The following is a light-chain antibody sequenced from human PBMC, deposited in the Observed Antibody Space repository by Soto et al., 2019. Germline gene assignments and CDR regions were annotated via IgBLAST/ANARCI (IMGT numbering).Light chain of an antibody. J-gene: IGLJ1*01. CDR2: DIH. CDR1: SSDVGNYIF. Sequence: QSVLTQPASVSGSPGQSITISCSGTSSDVGNYIFVSCYRQHPGNAPKLMIYDIHSRPGGVSHRFSCSKAGNTASLTISGLQAEDEADYYCVSYTTRASYVFGTGTKLTVL. V-gene: IGLV2-14*01. CDR3: VSYTTRASYV.